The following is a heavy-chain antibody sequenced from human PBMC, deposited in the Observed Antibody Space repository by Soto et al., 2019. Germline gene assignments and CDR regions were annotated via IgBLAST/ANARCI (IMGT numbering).Heavy chain of an antibody. CDR2: IYYSGSP. V-gene: IGHV4-31*03. D-gene: IGHD2-2*03. J-gene: IGHJ3*02. CDR3: ARDTPAGYCSSTSCSPDAFDI. Sequence: QVQLQESGPGLVKPSQTLSLTCTVSGGSISSGGYYWSWIRQHPGKGLEWIGYIYYSGSPYYNPSLKSRVTISVDTSKNQFSLKLSSVTAADTAVYYCARDTPAGYCSSTSCSPDAFDIWGQGTMVTVSS. CDR1: GGSISSGGYY.